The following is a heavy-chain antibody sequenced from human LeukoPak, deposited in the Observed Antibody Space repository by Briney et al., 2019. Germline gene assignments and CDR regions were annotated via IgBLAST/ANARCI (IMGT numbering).Heavy chain of an antibody. CDR3: ARDTSIAARGYYYYYMDV. Sequence: PGGSLRLSCAASGFTFSSYAMSWVRQAPGKGLEWVSVIYSGGSTYYADSVKGRFTISRDNSKNTLYLQMNSLRVEDTAVYYCARDTSIAARGYYYYYMDVWGKGTTVTVSS. CDR1: GFTFSSYA. CDR2: IYSGGST. J-gene: IGHJ6*03. V-gene: IGHV3-66*02. D-gene: IGHD6-6*01.